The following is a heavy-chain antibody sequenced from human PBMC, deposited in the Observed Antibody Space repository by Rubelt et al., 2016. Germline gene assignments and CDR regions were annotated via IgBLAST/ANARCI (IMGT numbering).Heavy chain of an antibody. Sequence: DGRNKYYAASVKGRFTISRDNSKNTLYLQMNSLRAEDTAVYYCAKADGYSSAWDYWGQGTLVTVSS. V-gene: IGHV3-33*06. D-gene: IGHD6-19*01. CDR2: DGRNK. J-gene: IGHJ4*02. CDR3: AKADGYSSAWDY.